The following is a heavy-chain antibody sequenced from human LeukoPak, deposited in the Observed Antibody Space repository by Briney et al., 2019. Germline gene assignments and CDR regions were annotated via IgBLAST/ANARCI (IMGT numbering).Heavy chain of an antibody. D-gene: IGHD6-13*01. V-gene: IGHV4-4*07. CDR2: IYSTGST. Sequence: PSETLSLTCSVSGGSIRSYFWSWIRQSAGRGLEHIGRIYSTGSTNYSPSLKSRVSVSVDTSKNQFSLTLRSVTAADTAIYYCARAGYTSTWTFDYWGQGILVTVSS. CDR3: ARAGYTSTWTFDY. J-gene: IGHJ4*02. CDR1: GGSIRSYF.